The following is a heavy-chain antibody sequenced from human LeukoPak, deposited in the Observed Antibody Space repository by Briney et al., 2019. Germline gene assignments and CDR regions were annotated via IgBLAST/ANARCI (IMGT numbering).Heavy chain of an antibody. Sequence: GGSLRLSCAASGFTFSTNAMHWVRQAPGKGLEWVSYISSSGSTIYYADSVKGRFTISRDNAKNSLYLQMNSLRAEDTAVYYCARGNLSPFDYWGQGTLVTVSS. CDR3: ARGNLSPFDY. V-gene: IGHV3-48*04. D-gene: IGHD1-14*01. CDR1: GFTFSTNA. CDR2: ISSSGSTI. J-gene: IGHJ4*02.